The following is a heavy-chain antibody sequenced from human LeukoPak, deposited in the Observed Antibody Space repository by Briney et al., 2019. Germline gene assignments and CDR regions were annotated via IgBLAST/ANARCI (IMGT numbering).Heavy chain of an antibody. CDR3: ARDTYYYDSSGPIGDAFDI. J-gene: IGHJ3*02. CDR2: IYYSGST. Sequence: PSETVSFKSSGYTFATYTMHWSFKRQPPGKGQESMRYIYYSGSTNYNPSLKSRVTISVDTSKNQFSLKLSSVTAADTAVYYCARDTYYYDSSGPIGDAFDIWGQGTMVTVSS. CDR1: GYTFATYTMH. V-gene: IGHV4-61*01. D-gene: IGHD3-22*01.